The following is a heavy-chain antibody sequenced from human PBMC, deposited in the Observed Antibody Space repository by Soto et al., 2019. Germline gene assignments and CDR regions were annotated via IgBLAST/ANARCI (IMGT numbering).Heavy chain of an antibody. J-gene: IGHJ6*02. D-gene: IGHD6-6*01. CDR3: ARIPRGAARYYYGMDV. Sequence: GSGPTLVNPTQTLTLTCTFSGFSLSTSGMCVSWIRQPPGKALEWLALIDWDDDKYYSTSLKTRLTISKDTSKNQVVLTMTNMDPVDTATYYCARIPRGAARYYYGMDVWGQGTTVTVSS. CDR2: IDWDDDK. V-gene: IGHV2-70*01. CDR1: GFSLSTSGMC.